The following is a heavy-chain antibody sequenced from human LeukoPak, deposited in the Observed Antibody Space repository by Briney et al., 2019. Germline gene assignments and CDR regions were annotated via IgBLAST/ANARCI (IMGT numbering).Heavy chain of an antibody. CDR2: ISAHNGNT. CDR1: GYSFTNYG. Sequence: ASVKVSCKASGYSFTNYGISWVRQAPGQGLEWMGWISAHNGNTNYAQKLQGRVTMTTDTSTSTAYMELRTLRSEDTAVYYCARGRPPNSYDDPRSAFDIWGQGTMVTVSS. J-gene: IGHJ3*02. CDR3: ARGRPPNSYDDPRSAFDI. V-gene: IGHV1-18*01. D-gene: IGHD5-18*01.